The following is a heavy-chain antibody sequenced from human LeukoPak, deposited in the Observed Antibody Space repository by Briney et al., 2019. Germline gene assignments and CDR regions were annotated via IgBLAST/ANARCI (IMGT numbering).Heavy chain of an antibody. CDR1: GGSINY. D-gene: IGHD3-10*01. CDR3: ARSDYHNSGSHTVFDAFDI. Sequence: PSETLSLTCTVSGGSINYGGWIRQPPGKGLEWIGSLYYSGTTHYNPSLKSRVTISVDTSKNQFSLKLSSVTAADTAVYYCARSDYHNSGSHTVFDAFDIWGQGTRVTVSS. CDR2: LYYSGTT. J-gene: IGHJ3*02. V-gene: IGHV4-39*01.